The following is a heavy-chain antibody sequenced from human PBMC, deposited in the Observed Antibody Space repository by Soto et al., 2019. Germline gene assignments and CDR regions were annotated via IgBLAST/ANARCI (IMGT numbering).Heavy chain of an antibody. D-gene: IGHD3-3*01. CDR3: ARGRITIFGVVIMRTNWFDP. CDR1: GGSFSGYY. CDR2: INHSGST. J-gene: IGHJ5*02. Sequence: SETLPLTCAVYGGSFSGYYWSWIRQPPGKGLEWIGEINHSGSTNYNPSLKSRVTISVDTSKNQFSLKLSSVTAADTAVYYCARGRITIFGVVIMRTNWFDPWGQGTLVTVSS. V-gene: IGHV4-34*01.